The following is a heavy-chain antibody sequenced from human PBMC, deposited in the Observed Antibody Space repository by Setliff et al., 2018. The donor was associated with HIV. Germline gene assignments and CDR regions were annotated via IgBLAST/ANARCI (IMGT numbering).Heavy chain of an antibody. V-gene: IGHV5-51*01. Sequence: GESLKISCQASGYSFTTYWIGWVRQMPGKGLEWMGIIYPGVYPGDSDTRYSPSFQGQVTISADKSISTAYLQWSSLKASDTAMYYCARLLMPRGFSYGSYYYYGMDVWGQGTAVTVSS. D-gene: IGHD5-18*01. J-gene: IGHJ6*02. CDR1: GYSFTTYW. CDR2: IYPGVYPGDSDT. CDR3: ARLLMPRGFSYGSYYYYGMDV.